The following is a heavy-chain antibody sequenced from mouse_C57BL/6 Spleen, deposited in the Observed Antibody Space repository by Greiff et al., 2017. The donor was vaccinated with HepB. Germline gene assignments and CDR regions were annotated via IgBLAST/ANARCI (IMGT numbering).Heavy chain of an antibody. CDR3: TRRGNYYDGYYVPSYYFDY. CDR2: IDPETGGT. Sequence: VQLQQSGAELVRPGASVTLSCKASGYTFTDYEMHWVKQTPVHGLEWIGAIDPETGGTAYNQKFKGKAILTADKSSSTAYMELRSLTSEDSAVYYCTRRGNYYDGYYVPSYYFDYWGQGTTLTVSS. J-gene: IGHJ2*01. V-gene: IGHV1-15*01. CDR1: GYTFTDYE. D-gene: IGHD2-3*01.